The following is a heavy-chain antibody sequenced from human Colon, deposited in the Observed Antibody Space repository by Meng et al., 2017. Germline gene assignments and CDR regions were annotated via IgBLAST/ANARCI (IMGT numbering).Heavy chain of an antibody. CDR2: VKSTTDGGTT. Sequence: GESLKISCAASGFNFKNTWISWVRQAPGKGLEWVGRVKSTTDGGTTDYAAPVKGRFTISREDSENMVYLPMNSLKSEDTAVYYCTTDDNSGYDLGDWFDPWGQGTLVTVSS. D-gene: IGHD3-22*01. J-gene: IGHJ5*02. CDR3: TTDDNSGYDLGDWFDP. V-gene: IGHV3-15*01. CDR1: GFNFKNTW.